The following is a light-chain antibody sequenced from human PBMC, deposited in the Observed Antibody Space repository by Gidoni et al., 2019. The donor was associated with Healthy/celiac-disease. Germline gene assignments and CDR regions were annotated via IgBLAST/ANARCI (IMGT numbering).Light chain of an antibody. J-gene: IGKJ4*01. CDR3: QQYGSSPPFT. CDR1: QSVSSSY. CDR2: GAS. V-gene: IGKV3-20*01. Sequence: DIVLTQSPGTLSLSPGERATLSCRASQSVSSSYLAWYQQKPGQAPRLLIYGASSRATGIPDRFSGSGSGTDFTLTISRLEPEDFAVYYCQQYGSSPPFTFXGXTKVEIK.